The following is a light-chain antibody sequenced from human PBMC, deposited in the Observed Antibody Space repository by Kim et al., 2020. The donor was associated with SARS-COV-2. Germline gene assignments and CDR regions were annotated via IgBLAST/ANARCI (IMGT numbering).Light chain of an antibody. Sequence: GQIVTYSCAGSSSNSGVNYVYCYQQLPGTAPKLLIYKNNQRPSGIPDRFSGSKSGTSASLAISGLRSEDEADYYCGSWDDSLSAWVFGGGTQLTVL. CDR1: SSNSGVNY. V-gene: IGLV1-47*01. J-gene: IGLJ3*02. CDR3: GSWDDSLSAWV. CDR2: KNN.